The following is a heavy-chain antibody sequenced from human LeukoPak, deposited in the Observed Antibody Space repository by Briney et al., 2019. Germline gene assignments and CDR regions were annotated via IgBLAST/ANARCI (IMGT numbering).Heavy chain of an antibody. CDR3: ARDGTAARGNFDY. J-gene: IGHJ4*02. D-gene: IGHD6-6*01. Sequence: GGSLRLSCAASGFTFSSYWMNWARQAPGKGLEWVAVISYDGSNKYYADSVKGRFTISRDNSKNTLYLQMNSLRAEDTAVYYCARDGTAARGNFDYWGQGTLVTVSS. CDR1: GFTFSSYW. V-gene: IGHV3-30-3*01. CDR2: ISYDGSNK.